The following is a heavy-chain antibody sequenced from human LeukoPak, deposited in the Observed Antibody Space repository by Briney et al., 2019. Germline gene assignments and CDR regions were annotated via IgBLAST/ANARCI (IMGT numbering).Heavy chain of an antibody. D-gene: IGHD6-19*01. CDR1: GFTSSSYW. CDR3: AAPIAVAGTFGH. Sequence: GGSLRLSCAASGFTSSSYWMHWVRHAPGKGLVWVSRINSDGSSTSYADSVKGRFTISRDNAKNTLYLQMNSLRAEDTAVYYCAAPIAVAGTFGHWGQGTLVTVSS. CDR2: INSDGSST. V-gene: IGHV3-74*01. J-gene: IGHJ4*02.